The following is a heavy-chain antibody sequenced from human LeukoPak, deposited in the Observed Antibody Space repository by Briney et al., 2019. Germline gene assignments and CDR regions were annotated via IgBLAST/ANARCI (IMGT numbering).Heavy chain of an antibody. V-gene: IGHV3-11*01. J-gene: IGHJ4*02. Sequence: GGSLRLSCAASGFTFSSYAMSWIRQAPGKGLEWVSYISSSGSTIYYADSVKGRFTISRDNAKNSLYLQMNSLRAEDTAVYYCARDEGWAVAGTIDYWGQGTLVTVSS. CDR2: ISSSGSTI. D-gene: IGHD6-19*01. CDR3: ARDEGWAVAGTIDY. CDR1: GFTFSSYA.